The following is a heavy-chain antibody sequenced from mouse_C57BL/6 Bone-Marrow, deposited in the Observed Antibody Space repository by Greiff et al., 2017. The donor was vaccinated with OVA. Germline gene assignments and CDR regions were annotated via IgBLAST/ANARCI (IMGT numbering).Heavy chain of an antibody. CDR1: GYTFTSYG. V-gene: IGHV1-81*01. J-gene: IGHJ2*01. Sequence: VQLQQSGAELARPGASVKLSCKASGYTFTSYGISWVKQRTGQGLEWIGEIYPRSGNTYYNEKFEGKATLTADKSSSTAYMELRSLTSEDTAVYYCAREGNFLDYWGQGTTLTVSS. D-gene: IGHD2-1*01. CDR2: IYPRSGNT. CDR3: AREGNFLDY.